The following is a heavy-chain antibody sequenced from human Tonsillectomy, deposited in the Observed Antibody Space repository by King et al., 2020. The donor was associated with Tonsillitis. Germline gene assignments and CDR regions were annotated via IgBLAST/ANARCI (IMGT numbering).Heavy chain of an antibody. CDR2: INHSGST. D-gene: IGHD3-10*01. V-gene: IGHV4-34*01. CDR3: ARGGGYGSGSPLTW. J-gene: IGHJ4*02. CDR1: GGSFSGYY. Sequence: VQLQQWGAGLLKPSETLSLTCAVYGGSFSGYYWTWIRQPPGKGLEWIGEINHSGSTKCNPSLKSRVTISVDTPKNQFSLQLGSLTAADTAVYYCARGGGYGSGSPLTWWGRGTLVTVSS.